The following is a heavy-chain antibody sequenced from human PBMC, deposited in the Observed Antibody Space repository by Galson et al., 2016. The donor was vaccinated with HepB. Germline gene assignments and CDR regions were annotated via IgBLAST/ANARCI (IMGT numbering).Heavy chain of an antibody. D-gene: IGHD1-1*01. CDR2: IDPSDSYT. CDR1: GYPFTEKW. J-gene: IGHJ6*02. Sequence: QSGAEVKKPGESLRISCKASGYPFTEKWINWVRHMPGKGLEWLGRIDPSDSYTDYNPSLGGHVTLSVDKSTGTAFLQWRSLKTSDSGVFYCARWDDPGMDVGGQGTTVSVAS. V-gene: IGHV5-10-1*01. CDR3: ARWDDPGMDV.